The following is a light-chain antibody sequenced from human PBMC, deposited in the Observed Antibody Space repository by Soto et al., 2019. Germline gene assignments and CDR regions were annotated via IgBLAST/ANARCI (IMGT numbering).Light chain of an antibody. J-gene: IGKJ5*01. CDR1: QSLVHSDGIAY. Sequence: DVVMTQSPRSLPVTLGQPASISCRSNQSLVHSDGIAYFSWFQQRPGRSPRRLIYKVSNRDSGVPATFSGSGSGTDFALKISRVEAEDVGVYYCMQGTQWPITFGQGTRLEI. CDR3: MQGTQWPIT. V-gene: IGKV2-30*02. CDR2: KVS.